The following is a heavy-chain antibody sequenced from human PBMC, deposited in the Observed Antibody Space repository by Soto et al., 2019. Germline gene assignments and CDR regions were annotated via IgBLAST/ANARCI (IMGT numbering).Heavy chain of an antibody. Sequence: SVKLSCKASGGTFSSYAISWVRQAPGQGLEWMGGIIPIFGTANYAQKFQGRVTITADESTSTAYMELSSLRSEDTAVYYCAREWTPEYGMDVWGQGTTVTVSS. CDR1: GGTFSSYA. J-gene: IGHJ6*02. CDR3: AREWTPEYGMDV. V-gene: IGHV1-69*13. CDR2: IIPIFGTA.